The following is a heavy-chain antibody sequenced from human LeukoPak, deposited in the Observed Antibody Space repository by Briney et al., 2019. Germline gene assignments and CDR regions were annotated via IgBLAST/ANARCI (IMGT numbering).Heavy chain of an antibody. CDR1: GGTFSSYA. D-gene: IGHD6-19*01. J-gene: IGHJ3*02. Sequence: SVKVSCKASGGTFSSYAISWVRQAPGQGLEWMGRIIPILGIANYAQKFQGRVTITADKSTSTAYMELSSLRSEDTAVCYCASPTYSSGFDAFDIWGQGAMVTVSS. CDR2: IIPILGIA. CDR3: ASPTYSSGFDAFDI. V-gene: IGHV1-69*04.